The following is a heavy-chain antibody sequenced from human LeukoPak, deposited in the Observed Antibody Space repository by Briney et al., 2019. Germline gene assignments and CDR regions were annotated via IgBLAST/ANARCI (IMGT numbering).Heavy chain of an antibody. V-gene: IGHV1-2*02. CDR1: GYTFTGYY. J-gene: IGHJ3*02. Sequence: ASVKVSCKASGYTFTGYYMHWVRQAPGQGLEWMGWINPNRGGTNYAQKFQGRVTMTRDTSISTVYMELSSLTSDDTAVYYCARETNWGSNDAFDIWGQGTVVTVSS. D-gene: IGHD7-27*01. CDR2: INPNRGGT. CDR3: ARETNWGSNDAFDI.